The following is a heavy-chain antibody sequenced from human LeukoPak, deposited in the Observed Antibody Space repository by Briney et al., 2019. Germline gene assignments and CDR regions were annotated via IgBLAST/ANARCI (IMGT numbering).Heavy chain of an antibody. D-gene: IGHD2-21*01. CDR1: GNSINIYS. V-gene: IGHV4-59*12. CDR2: MYYSGTT. CDR3: ATTDKNRYYINV. Sequence: SETLSLTCTVSGNSINIYSWNWIRQSPEKGLEWIAYMYYSGTTNYNPSLENRAAISLDLSRHQFSLRLSSVTAADTAVYFCATTDKNRYYINVWGPGTTVIVSS. J-gene: IGHJ6*01.